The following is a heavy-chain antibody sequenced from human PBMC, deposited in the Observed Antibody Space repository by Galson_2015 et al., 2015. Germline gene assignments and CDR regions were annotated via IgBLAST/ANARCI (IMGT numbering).Heavy chain of an antibody. Sequence: SLRLSCAASGFTFSNYAVQWVRQAPGKGLEWVAVISYDGSNKYYADSVKGRFTISRDNSKNTLYLRMNSLRAEDTAVYYCAREVYCGGDCDDDAFDIWGQGTMV. D-gene: IGHD2-21*02. CDR1: GFTFSNYA. CDR3: AREVYCGGDCDDDAFDI. V-gene: IGHV3-30-3*01. J-gene: IGHJ3*02. CDR2: ISYDGSNK.